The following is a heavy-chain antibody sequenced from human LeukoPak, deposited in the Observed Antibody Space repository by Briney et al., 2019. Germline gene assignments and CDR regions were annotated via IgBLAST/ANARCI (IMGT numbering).Heavy chain of an antibody. Sequence: ASVMVSCKASGYTFTSHDINWVRQATGQGLEWMGWMNPNSGNTGYAQKFQGRVIMTRDTAINTAYMELHSLRSEDTAVYYCARIQYHHDYGDYGIIDYWGQGTLVTVSS. CDR3: ARIQYHHDYGDYGIIDY. CDR2: MNPNSGNT. CDR1: GYTFTSHD. V-gene: IGHV1-8*01. D-gene: IGHD4-17*01. J-gene: IGHJ4*02.